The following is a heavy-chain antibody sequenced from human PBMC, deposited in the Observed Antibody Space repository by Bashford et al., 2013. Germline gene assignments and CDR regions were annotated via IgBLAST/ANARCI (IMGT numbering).Heavy chain of an antibody. CDR2: INHSGST. CDR1: GGSFSGYY. D-gene: IGHD6-19*01. Sequence: SSETLSLTCAVYGGSFSGYYWSWIRQPPGKGLEWIGEINHSGSTNYNPSLKSRVTISVDTSKNQFSLKLSSVTAADTAVYYCARAFSSGWMNYWGQGPWSPSPQ. V-gene: IGHV4-34*01. CDR3: ARAFSSGWMNY. J-gene: IGHJ4*02.